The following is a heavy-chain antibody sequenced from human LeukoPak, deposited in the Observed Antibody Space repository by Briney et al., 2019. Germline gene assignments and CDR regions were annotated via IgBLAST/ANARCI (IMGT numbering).Heavy chain of an antibody. J-gene: IGHJ4*02. D-gene: IGHD6-19*01. V-gene: IGHV3-30-3*01. CDR3: ARDRRGRAVAGYYFDY. Sequence: PGRSLRLSCAASGFTFSSYAMHWARKAPRKGLEWGTVISYDGSNKYYADPVKGRFTISRDNSNKKLYLQMNSLTAEDTSVYYCARDRRGRAVAGYYFDYWGQGTLVTASS. CDR1: GFTFSSYA. CDR2: ISYDGSNK.